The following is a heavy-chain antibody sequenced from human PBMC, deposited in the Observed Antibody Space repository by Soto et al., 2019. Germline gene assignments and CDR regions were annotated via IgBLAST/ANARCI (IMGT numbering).Heavy chain of an antibody. CDR2: FDPEDGET. Sequence: ASVKVSCKVSGYTLPELSMHWVRQAPGKGLEWMGGFDPEDGETIYAQKFQGRVTMTEDTSTDTAYMELSSLRSEDTAVYYCATAALRFDAFDIWGQGTMVTVSS. J-gene: IGHJ3*02. CDR3: ATAALRFDAFDI. V-gene: IGHV1-24*01. CDR1: GYTLPELS.